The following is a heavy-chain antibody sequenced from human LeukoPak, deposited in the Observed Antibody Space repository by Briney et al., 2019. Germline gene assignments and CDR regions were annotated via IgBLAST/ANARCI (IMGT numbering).Heavy chain of an antibody. D-gene: IGHD2-15*01. V-gene: IGHV3-30-3*01. Sequence: GGSLRLSCAASGFTFSSYAMHWVRQAPGKGLEWVAVISYDGSNKYYADSVRGRFTISRDNSKNTLYLQMNSLRAEDTAVHYCARGRGGPLGYWGQGTLVTVSS. J-gene: IGHJ4*02. CDR3: ARGRGGPLGY. CDR2: ISYDGSNK. CDR1: GFTFSSYA.